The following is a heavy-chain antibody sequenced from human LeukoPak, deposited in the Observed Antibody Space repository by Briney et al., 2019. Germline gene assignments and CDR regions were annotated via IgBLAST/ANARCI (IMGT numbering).Heavy chain of an antibody. D-gene: IGHD2-8*01. CDR3: GRCTSSRGSDL. CDR1: GFTFNNYW. CDR2: IGQHGSDK. V-gene: IGHV3-7*01. Sequence: GGSLRLSCAVSGFTFNNYWMRWFRQAPGKGLEWVASIGQHGSDKYHVDSVKGRFTISRDNSKNSLYLQMNSLRGEDTAVYYCGRCTSSRGSDLWGQGTLVSVSS. J-gene: IGHJ5*02.